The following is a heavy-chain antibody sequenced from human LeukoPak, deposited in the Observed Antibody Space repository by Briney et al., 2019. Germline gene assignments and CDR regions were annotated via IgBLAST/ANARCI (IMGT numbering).Heavy chain of an antibody. CDR1: GYTFTSYY. V-gene: IGHV1-69*13. CDR2: IIPIFGTA. Sequence: GASVKVSCKASGYTFTSYYMHWVRQAPGQGLEWMGGIIPIFGTANYARKFQGRVTITADESTSTAYMELSSLRSEDTAVYYCARGVGSYDSSGYWIDYWGQGTLVTVSS. D-gene: IGHD3-22*01. CDR3: ARGVGSYDSSGYWIDY. J-gene: IGHJ4*02.